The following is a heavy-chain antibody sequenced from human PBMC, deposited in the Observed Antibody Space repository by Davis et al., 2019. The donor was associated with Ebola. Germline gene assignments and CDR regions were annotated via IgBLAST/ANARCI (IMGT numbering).Heavy chain of an antibody. V-gene: IGHV3-49*04. D-gene: IGHD3-3*01. Sequence: GESLKISCTGFGFTFGNYAMSWVRQAPGKGLEWVGFIRRKVYGGTTEYAASVKGRFTISRDDSKSIAYLQMNSLKTEDTAVYYCTSYDFWSGYSDYWGRGTLVTVSS. CDR3: TSYDFWSGYSDY. J-gene: IGHJ4*02. CDR1: GFTFGNYA. CDR2: IRRKVYGGTT.